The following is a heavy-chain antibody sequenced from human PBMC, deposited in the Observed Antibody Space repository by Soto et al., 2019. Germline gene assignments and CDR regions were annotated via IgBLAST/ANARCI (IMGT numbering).Heavy chain of an antibody. Sequence: NPSETLSLTCIVSGGSISDYYWSWIRQPPGKGLEWIGYIYYGWNTNYNPSLKSRVTISVDTSKNQFSLKLISVTAADTAVYFCARDREYYESSGLYFDYWDQGTLVTVSS. CDR1: GGSISDYY. CDR3: ARDREYYESSGLYFDY. V-gene: IGHV4-59*01. D-gene: IGHD3-22*01. CDR2: IYYGWNT. J-gene: IGHJ4*02.